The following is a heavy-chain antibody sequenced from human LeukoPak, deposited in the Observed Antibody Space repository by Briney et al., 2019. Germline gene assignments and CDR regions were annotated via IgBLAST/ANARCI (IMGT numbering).Heavy chain of an antibody. V-gene: IGHV3-74*01. CDR2: ISSDGSIT. CDR1: GFTFSNSW. D-gene: IGHD1-1*01. CDR3: TRGTGTTFDY. J-gene: IGHJ4*02. Sequence: GGSLRPSCAASGFTFSNSWMHWVRQAPGKGLVWVSRISSDGSITTYADSVKGRFTISRDDAKNTLYLQMNTLRAEDTAVYYCTRGTGTTFDYWGQGTLVTVSS.